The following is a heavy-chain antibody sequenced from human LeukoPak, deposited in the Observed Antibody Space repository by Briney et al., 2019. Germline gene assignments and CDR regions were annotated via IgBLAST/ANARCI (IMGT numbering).Heavy chain of an antibody. Sequence: GGSLRLSCAASGFTFDDYAMHWVRQAPGKGLEWVSGISWNSGSIGYADSVKGRFTISRDNAKNSLYLQMNSLRAEDTALYYCAKDSRGYGDYVDYRGQGTLVTVSS. CDR1: GFTFDDYA. D-gene: IGHD4-17*01. J-gene: IGHJ4*02. CDR3: AKDSRGYGDYVDY. CDR2: ISWNSGSI. V-gene: IGHV3-9*01.